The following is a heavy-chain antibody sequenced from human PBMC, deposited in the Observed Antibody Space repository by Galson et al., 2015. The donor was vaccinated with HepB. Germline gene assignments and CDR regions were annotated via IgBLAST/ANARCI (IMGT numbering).Heavy chain of an antibody. CDR3: ARIDTIWFRELFDY. CDR2: ISAYNGNT. V-gene: IGHV1-18*01. Sequence: SVKVSCKASGYTFTSYGISWVRQAPGQGLEWMGWISAYNGNTNYAQKLQGRVTMTTDTSTSTAYMELRSLRSDDTAVYYCARIDTIWFRELFDYWGQGTLVTVSS. J-gene: IGHJ4*02. D-gene: IGHD3-10*01. CDR1: GYTFTSYG.